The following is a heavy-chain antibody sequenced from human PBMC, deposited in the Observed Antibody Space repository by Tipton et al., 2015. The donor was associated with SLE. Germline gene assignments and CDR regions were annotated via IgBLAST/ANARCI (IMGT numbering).Heavy chain of an antibody. CDR2: ISYDGTNK. D-gene: IGHD2/OR15-2a*01. J-gene: IGHJ4*02. CDR3: ARGPNLIAPPRY. V-gene: IGHV3-30*04. Sequence: RSLRLSCAASGFTLSTYAMHWVRQAPGKGLEWVTVISYDGTNKYYADSVQGRFTISRDNSNNTLYLHMNSLRVEDTAVYYCARGPNLIAPPRYWGQGTLVTVSS. CDR1: GFTLSTYA.